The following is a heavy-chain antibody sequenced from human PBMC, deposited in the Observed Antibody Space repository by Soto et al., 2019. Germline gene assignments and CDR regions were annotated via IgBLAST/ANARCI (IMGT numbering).Heavy chain of an antibody. J-gene: IGHJ6*02. Sequence: GGSLRLSCAASGFTFSSYEMNWVRQAPGKGLEWVSYISSSGSTIYYADSVKGRFTISRDNAKNSLYLQMNSLRAEDTAVYYCARDSSKVTTSYYGMDVWCQGNTVTVSS. CDR1: GFTFSSYE. CDR3: ARDSSKVTTSYYGMDV. CDR2: ISSSGSTI. D-gene: IGHD4-4*01. V-gene: IGHV3-48*03.